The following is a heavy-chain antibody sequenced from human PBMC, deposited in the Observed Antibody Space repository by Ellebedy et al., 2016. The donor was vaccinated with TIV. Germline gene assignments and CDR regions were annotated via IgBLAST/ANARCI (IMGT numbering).Heavy chain of an antibody. CDR1: GYSFTGYG. CDR2: ISAYNDNT. J-gene: IGHJ4*02. D-gene: IGHD6-19*01. Sequence: ASVKVSCXASGYSFTGYGISWVRQAPGQGLEWMGWISAYNDNTNYAQKLQGRVTMTTDTSTSTAYMELRSLRSDDTAVYYCARDRVSIAVAGVFDYWGQGTLVTVSS. CDR3: ARDRVSIAVAGVFDY. V-gene: IGHV1-18*01.